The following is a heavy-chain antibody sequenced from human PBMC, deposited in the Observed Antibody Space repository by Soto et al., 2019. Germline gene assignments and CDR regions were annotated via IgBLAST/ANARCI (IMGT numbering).Heavy chain of an antibody. Sequence: EVQLVESGGGLVKPGGSLRLSCAASGFTFSSYSMNWVRQAPGKGLEWVSSISSSSSYIYYADSVKGRFTISRDNAKNSLYLQMNSLRAEDTAVYYCARDQGGGVVVVAATRLILDAFDIWGQGTMVTVSS. D-gene: IGHD2-15*01. V-gene: IGHV3-21*01. CDR2: ISSSSSYI. CDR3: ARDQGGGVVVVAATRLILDAFDI. CDR1: GFTFSSYS. J-gene: IGHJ3*02.